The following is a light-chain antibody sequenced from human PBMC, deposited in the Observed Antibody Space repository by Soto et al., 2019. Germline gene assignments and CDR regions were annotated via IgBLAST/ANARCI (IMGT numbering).Light chain of an antibody. J-gene: IGLJ1*01. Sequence: QSALNQPASVSWSRGQSIIISCVGRNTDVGQDKSVSWYQQGPGKAPKLLIFEVTNRPSGVSNRFSGSRSGNTASLTISGLQPDDEGDYFCVSYTDTDTLVFGTGTKVTVL. CDR3: VSYTDTDTLV. V-gene: IGLV2-14*01. CDR1: NTDVGQDKS. CDR2: EVT.